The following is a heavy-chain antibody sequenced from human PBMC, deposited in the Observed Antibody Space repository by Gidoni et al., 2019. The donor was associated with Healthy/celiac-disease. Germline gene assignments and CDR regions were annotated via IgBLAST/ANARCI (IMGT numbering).Heavy chain of an antibody. Sequence: QVQLVQSGAEVKKPGSSVKVSCKASGGTFSSSAISWVRQAPGQGLEWMGGIIPIFGTANYAQKFQGRVTITADKSTSTAYMELSSLRSEDTAVYYCARGGMATILAGGPGTLDYWGQGTLVTVSS. D-gene: IGHD5-12*01. V-gene: IGHV1-69*06. CDR1: GGTFSSSA. CDR2: IIPIFGTA. CDR3: ARGGMATILAGGPGTLDY. J-gene: IGHJ4*02.